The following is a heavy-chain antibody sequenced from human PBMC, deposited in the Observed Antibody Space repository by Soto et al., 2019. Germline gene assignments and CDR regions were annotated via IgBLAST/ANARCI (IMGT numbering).Heavy chain of an antibody. Sequence: QPGGSLRLSCAASGFTFRNYGMNWVRQAPGKGLEWVSYIGLGSSTKYYADSVEGRFTISRDNSKDTLYLQMNSLRTEDTALYYCAKVEPYSGSSYRGHFPYWGQGTLVTVSS. CDR2: IGLGSSTK. CDR1: GFTFRNYG. D-gene: IGHD6-13*01. V-gene: IGHV3-48*01. CDR3: AKVEPYSGSSYRGHFPY. J-gene: IGHJ1*01.